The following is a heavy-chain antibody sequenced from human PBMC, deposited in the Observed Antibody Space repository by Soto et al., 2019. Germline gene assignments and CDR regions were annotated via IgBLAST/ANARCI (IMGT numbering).Heavy chain of an antibody. CDR3: ARGAVYYDSSGYFSY. D-gene: IGHD3-22*01. CDR1: GGSISSGGYY. V-gene: IGHV4-31*03. Sequence: QVQLQESGPGLVKPSQNLSLTCTVSGGSISSGGYYWSWIRQQPGKGLEWIGYIYYIGSTYYNPSLKSRVTLSVDTSKNQFSLKLSSVTAADTAVYYCARGAVYYDSSGYFSYWGQGTLVTVSS. J-gene: IGHJ4*02. CDR2: IYYIGST.